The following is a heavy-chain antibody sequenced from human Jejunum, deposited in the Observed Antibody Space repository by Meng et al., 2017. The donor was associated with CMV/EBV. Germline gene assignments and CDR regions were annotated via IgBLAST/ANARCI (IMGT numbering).Heavy chain of an antibody. J-gene: IGHJ4*02. D-gene: IGHD3-22*01. CDR2: ISTRGETR. CDR3: AKDLLWTYDSTTPKHY. V-gene: IGHV3-23*01. Sequence: FSSYARSWMLPAPGKELEWVSGISTRGETRNYADSVKGRFTISRDNSKNTLYLEMNDLRVEDTAVYYCAKDLLWTYDSTTPKHYWGQGTLVTVSS. CDR1: FSSYA.